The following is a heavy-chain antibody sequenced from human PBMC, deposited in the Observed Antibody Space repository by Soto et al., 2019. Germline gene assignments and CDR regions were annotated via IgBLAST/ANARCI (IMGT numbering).Heavy chain of an antibody. CDR3: ARGWGYDSSGGLGYYYYYGMDV. CDR1: GGCISSYY. CDR2: IYTSGST. V-gene: IGHV4-4*07. J-gene: IGHJ6*02. D-gene: IGHD3-22*01. Sequence: SETLSLTCTVCGGCISSYYWSWIRQPAGKGLEWIGRIYTSGSTNYNPSLKSRVTMSVDTSKNQFSLKLSSVSAADTAVYYCARGWGYDSSGGLGYYYYYGMDVWGQGTTVTVSS.